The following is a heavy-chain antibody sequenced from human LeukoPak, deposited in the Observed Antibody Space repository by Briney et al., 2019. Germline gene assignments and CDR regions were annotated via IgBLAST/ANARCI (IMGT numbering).Heavy chain of an antibody. Sequence: ASVRVSCKTSGYTFSGNYIYWVRQAPGQGLEWMGWINPNSGDTNYAQKFQGRVTRTRDTSISTAYMDLSSLISDDTAVYYCARGGSSSGSYYYGVDAWGQGTTVTVSS. V-gene: IGHV1-2*02. CDR2: INPNSGDT. CDR1: GYTFSGNY. D-gene: IGHD3-10*01. J-gene: IGHJ6*02. CDR3: ARGGSSSGSYYYGVDA.